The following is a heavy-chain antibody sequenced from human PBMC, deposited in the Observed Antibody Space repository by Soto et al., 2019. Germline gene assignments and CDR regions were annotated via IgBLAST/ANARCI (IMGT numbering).Heavy chain of an antibody. CDR2: SSYDGDTK. J-gene: IGHJ3*01. CDR3: TRDWPAVIGTPFDL. D-gene: IGHD6-19*01. V-gene: IGHV3-30-3*01. Sequence: QLQLVESGGGVVQPEKSLRLSCEASGFTFSAFDMHWVRQSPGKGLEWVATSSYDGDTKYYANSVKGRFTISRDNSRNTLDLHMNSLRAEDKAMYYCTRDWPAVIGTPFDLWGQGTMVVVSS. CDR1: GFTFSAFD.